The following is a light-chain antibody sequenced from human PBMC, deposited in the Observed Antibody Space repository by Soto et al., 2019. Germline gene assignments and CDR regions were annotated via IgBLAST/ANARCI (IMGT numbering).Light chain of an antibody. Sequence: VLTQSPGTLSLSPGERATLSCRASQSVNSNYLAWYQQKLGQAPRLLIYGASSRATDIPDRFSGSGSGTDFTLTISRLEPEDFAVYYCQQYGNSPWTFGQGAKVEIK. CDR2: GAS. CDR3: QQYGNSPWT. CDR1: QSVNSNY. J-gene: IGKJ1*01. V-gene: IGKV3-20*01.